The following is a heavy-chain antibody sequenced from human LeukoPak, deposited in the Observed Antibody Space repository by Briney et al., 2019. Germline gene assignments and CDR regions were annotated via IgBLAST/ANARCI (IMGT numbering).Heavy chain of an antibody. CDR3: ARPRGSSNAECFQH. CDR1: GGSISSSSYY. V-gene: IGHV4-39*01. CDR2: IYYSGST. D-gene: IGHD6-6*01. Sequence: SETLSLTCTVSGGSISSSSYYWGWIRQPPGKGLEWIGSIYYSGSTYYNPSLKSRVTISVDTSKNQFSLKLSSVTAADTAVYYCARPRGSSNAECFQHWGQGTLVTVSS. J-gene: IGHJ1*01.